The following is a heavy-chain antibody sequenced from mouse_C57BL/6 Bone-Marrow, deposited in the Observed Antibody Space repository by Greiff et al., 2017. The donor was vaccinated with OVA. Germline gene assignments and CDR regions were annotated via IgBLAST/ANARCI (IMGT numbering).Heavy chain of an antibody. D-gene: IGHD1-1*01. CDR2: IDPETGGT. V-gene: IGHV1-15*01. J-gene: IGHJ2*01. Sequence: VQLQQSGAELVRPGASVTLSCKASGYTFTDYEMHWVKQTPVHGLEWIGAIDPETGGTAYNQKFKGKAILTADKSSSTAYIELLSLTSEDSAVYSCTRGGYYYGSSCPFDYWGQGTTLTVSS. CDR3: TRGGYYYGSSCPFDY. CDR1: GYTFTDYE.